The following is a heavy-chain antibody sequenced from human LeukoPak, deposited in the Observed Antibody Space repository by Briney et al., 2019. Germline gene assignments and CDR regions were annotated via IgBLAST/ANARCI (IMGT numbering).Heavy chain of an antibody. D-gene: IGHD6-13*01. V-gene: IGHV3-23*01. CDR1: GFTFSSYA. Sequence: GGSLRLSCAASGFTFSSYAMSWVRQAPAKGLEWVSAISGSGGSTYYADSVKGRFTISRDNSKNPLYLQMTSVRAEDTAVYYCAKPAADPQHWGQGTLVTVSS. J-gene: IGHJ1*01. CDR2: ISGSGGST. CDR3: AKPAADPQH.